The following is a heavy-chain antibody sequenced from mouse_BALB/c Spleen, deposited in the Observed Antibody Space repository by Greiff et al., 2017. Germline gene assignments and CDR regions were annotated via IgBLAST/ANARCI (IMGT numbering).Heavy chain of an antibody. D-gene: IGHD2-3*01. CDR2: ILPGSGST. J-gene: IGHJ2*01. CDR1: GYTFSSYW. V-gene: IGHV1-9*01. CDR3: AREGIDDGYFDY. Sequence: GQLQQSGAELMKPGASVKISCKATGYTFSSYWIEWVKQRPGHGLEWIGEILPGSGSTNYNEKFKGKATFTADTSSNTAYMQLSSLTSEDSAVYYCAREGIDDGYFDYWGQGTTLTVSS.